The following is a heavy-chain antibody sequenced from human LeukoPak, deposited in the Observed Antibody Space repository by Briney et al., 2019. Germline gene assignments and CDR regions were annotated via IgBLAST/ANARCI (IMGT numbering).Heavy chain of an antibody. V-gene: IGHV1-2*02. CDR3: ARDHMVAGTNFDY. D-gene: IGHD6-19*01. J-gene: IGHJ4*02. CDR1: GYTFNGYY. Sequence: GASVKVSCKASGYTFNGYYMHWVRQAPGQGLEWMGWINPNSGGTNYAQKFQGRVTMTRDTSISTAYMELSRLRSDDTAVYYCARDHMVAGTNFDYWGQGTLVTVSS. CDR2: INPNSGGT.